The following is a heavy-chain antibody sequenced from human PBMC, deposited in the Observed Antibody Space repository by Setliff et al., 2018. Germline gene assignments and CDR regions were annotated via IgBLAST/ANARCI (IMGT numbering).Heavy chain of an antibody. D-gene: IGHD3-3*01. V-gene: IGHV1-69*08. CDR2: IIPIFGTA. CDR3: AISTIFGVVSPTPDAFDI. Sequence: SVKVSCKASGGTFSIYTISWVRQAPGQGLEWMGRIIPIFGTANYAQKFQGRVTITADKSTSTAYMELSSLRSEDTAVYYCAISTIFGVVSPTPDAFDIWGQWTIVTVSS. J-gene: IGHJ3*02. CDR1: GGTFSIYT.